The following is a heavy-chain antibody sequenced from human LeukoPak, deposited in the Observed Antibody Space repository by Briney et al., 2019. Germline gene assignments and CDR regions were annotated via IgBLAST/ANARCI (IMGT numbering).Heavy chain of an antibody. V-gene: IGHV3-30*03. CDR2: TSYDGNEK. D-gene: IGHD6-25*01. CDR3: ATGGTRAATGRMGF. CDR1: GFTFSSFG. Sequence: PGGSLRLSCAASGFTFSSFGMHWVRQAPGKGLEWVTVTSYDGNEKYCADSVKGRFTISRDNSKNTVYLQMNSLRAEDTAVYYCATGGTRAATGRMGFWGQGTLVTVSS. J-gene: IGHJ4*02.